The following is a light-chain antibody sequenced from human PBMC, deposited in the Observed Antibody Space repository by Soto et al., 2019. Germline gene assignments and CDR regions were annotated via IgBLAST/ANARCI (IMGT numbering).Light chain of an antibody. CDR2: GNS. J-gene: IGLJ3*02. V-gene: IGLV1-40*01. Sequence: QSVLTQPPSVSGAPGQRVTISCTGSSSNIGAGYDVHWYQQLPGTAPKLLIYGNSNRPSGVPHRFSGSKSGTSASLAITGLQASDDADHSCQSFDSSLSGSVFGGGTKRTVL. CDR3: QSFDSSLSGSV. CDR1: SSNIGAGYD.